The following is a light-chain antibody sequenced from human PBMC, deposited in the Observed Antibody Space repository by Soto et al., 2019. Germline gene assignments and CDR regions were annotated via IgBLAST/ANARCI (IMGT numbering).Light chain of an antibody. Sequence: QSALTQPPSASGSPGQSVTISCTGTSSDVGKYDYVSWFQHHPGKAPKLIIYEVSKRPSGVPDRFSGSKSGSTASLTVSGLQTEDEADYYCSSALAFGTGTKVTVL. V-gene: IGLV2-8*01. CDR1: SSDVGKYDY. CDR3: SSALA. J-gene: IGLJ1*01. CDR2: EVS.